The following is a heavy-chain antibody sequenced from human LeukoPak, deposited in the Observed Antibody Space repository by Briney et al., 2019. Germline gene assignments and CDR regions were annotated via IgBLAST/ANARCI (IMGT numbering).Heavy chain of an antibody. CDR1: GYTFTSFD. J-gene: IGHJ4*02. CDR3: KTNVDTAMVPLYYFDY. CDR2: MNPNSGAT. V-gene: IGHV1-8*01. Sequence: GASVKVSCKASGYTFTSFDFNWLRQATGQGPEWMGWMNPNSGATGYAQKFQGRITMTRSASINTAYMELTDLRSDDTAVYYCKTNVDTAMVPLYYFDYWGQGTLVTVSS. D-gene: IGHD5-18*01.